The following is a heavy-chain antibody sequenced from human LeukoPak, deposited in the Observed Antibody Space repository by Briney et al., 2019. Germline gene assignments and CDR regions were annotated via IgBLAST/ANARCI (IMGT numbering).Heavy chain of an antibody. Sequence: PGGSLRLSCAASGFTFDDYAMHWVRQAPGKGLEWVSGISWNSGSIGYADSVKGRFTISRDNAKNSLYLQMNSLRAEDTALYYCAKVLVAGTWDYFDYWGQGTLVTVSS. CDR2: ISWNSGSI. J-gene: IGHJ4*02. CDR1: GFTFDDYA. CDR3: AKVLVAGTWDYFDY. D-gene: IGHD6-19*01. V-gene: IGHV3-9*01.